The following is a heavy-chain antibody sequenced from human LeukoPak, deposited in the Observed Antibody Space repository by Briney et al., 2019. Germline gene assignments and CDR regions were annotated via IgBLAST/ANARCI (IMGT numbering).Heavy chain of an antibody. CDR2: IIPIFGTA. D-gene: IGHD3-3*01. V-gene: IGHV1-69*05. Sequence: GASVKVSCKASGGTFSSYAISWVRQAPGQGLEWMGGIIPIFGTANYAQKFQGRVTMTRDTSISTAYMELSRLRSDDTAVYYCARDSYYDFWSGYYPPPDYMDVWGKGTTVTVSS. CDR3: ARDSYYDFWSGYYPPPDYMDV. CDR1: GGTFSSYA. J-gene: IGHJ6*03.